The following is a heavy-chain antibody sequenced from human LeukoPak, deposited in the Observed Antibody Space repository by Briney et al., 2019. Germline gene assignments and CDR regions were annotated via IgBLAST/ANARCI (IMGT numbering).Heavy chain of an antibody. D-gene: IGHD3-10*01. CDR1: AYSFTSYW. Sequence: GASLKISSKGSAYSFTSYWIGCLRQMPGKRLECMEIIYPVDSDTSYSPSLQRQVTISTDKSITTAYLQWRRLKALDTAMYYCERSAVYYYGSGSYTFDYWGQGTVVTVSS. J-gene: IGHJ4*02. CDR2: IYPVDSDT. V-gene: IGHV5-51*01. CDR3: ERSAVYYYGSGSYTFDY.